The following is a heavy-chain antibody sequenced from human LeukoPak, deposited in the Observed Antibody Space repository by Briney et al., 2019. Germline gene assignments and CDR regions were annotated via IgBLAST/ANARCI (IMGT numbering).Heavy chain of an antibody. CDR2: IRYDGSNK. V-gene: IGHV3-30*02. Sequence: GGSLRLSCAASGFTFSSYGMHWVRQAPGKGLEWVAFIRYDGSNKYYADSVKGRFTISRDNSKNTLYLQMNSLRAEDTAVYYCAKERVAVAEGYYFDYWGQGTLVTVSS. J-gene: IGHJ4*02. CDR3: AKERVAVAEGYYFDY. D-gene: IGHD6-13*01. CDR1: GFTFSSYG.